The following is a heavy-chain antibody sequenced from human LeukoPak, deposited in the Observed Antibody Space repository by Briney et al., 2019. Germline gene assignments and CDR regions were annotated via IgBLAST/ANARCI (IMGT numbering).Heavy chain of an antibody. CDR2: IYTSGST. Sequence: KPSETLSLTCTVSGGSISSYYWSWIRQPAGKGLEWIGRIYTSGSTNYNPSLKSRVTMSVDTSKNQFSLKLGSVTAADTAVYYCARQAGSSGYYLHYYYYYGMDVWGQGTTVTVSS. J-gene: IGHJ6*02. V-gene: IGHV4-4*07. D-gene: IGHD3-22*01. CDR1: GGSISSYY. CDR3: ARQAGSSGYYLHYYYYYGMDV.